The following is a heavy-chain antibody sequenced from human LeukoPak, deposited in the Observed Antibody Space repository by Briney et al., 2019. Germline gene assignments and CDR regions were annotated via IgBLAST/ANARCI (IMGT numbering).Heavy chain of an antibody. Sequence: ASVKVSCKASGYTFTSYYMHWVRQAPGQGLEWMGIINPSGCSTSYAQKFQGRVTMTRDMSTSTVYMELSSLRSEDTAVYYCAREGSYYDSSGYRPSGAFDIWGQETMVTVSS. D-gene: IGHD3-22*01. CDR1: GYTFTSYY. J-gene: IGHJ3*02. CDR3: AREGSYYDSSGYRPSGAFDI. CDR2: INPSGCST. V-gene: IGHV1-46*01.